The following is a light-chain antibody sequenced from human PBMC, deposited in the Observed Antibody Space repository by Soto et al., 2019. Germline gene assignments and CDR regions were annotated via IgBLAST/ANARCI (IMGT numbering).Light chain of an antibody. V-gene: IGKV3-20*01. CDR2: GAY. CDR1: QSVSSSY. CDR3: QKYGSSHIT. Sequence: IVLTHSPGTLSSPQLERTNLSLIASQSVSSSYLAWYKQKPGQAPRLLIYGAYSRATGIPDRFSGSGSGTDFTLTIRRMEPEEFAVYYCQKYGSSHITVGKGKRLEIK. J-gene: IGKJ5*01.